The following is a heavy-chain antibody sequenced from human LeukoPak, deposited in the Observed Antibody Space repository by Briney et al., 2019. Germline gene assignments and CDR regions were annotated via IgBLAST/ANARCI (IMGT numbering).Heavy chain of an antibody. Sequence: SGGSLRLSCAASGFTFSSYWMSWVRQAPGKGLEWVANIKQDGSEKYYVDSVKGRFTISRDNAKNSLYLQMNSLRAEDTAVYYCARDRKTTISGQWLVYWYFDLWGRGTLVTVSS. CDR1: GFTFSSYW. V-gene: IGHV3-7*01. D-gene: IGHD6-19*01. CDR2: IKQDGSEK. CDR3: ARDRKTTISGQWLVYWYFDL. J-gene: IGHJ2*01.